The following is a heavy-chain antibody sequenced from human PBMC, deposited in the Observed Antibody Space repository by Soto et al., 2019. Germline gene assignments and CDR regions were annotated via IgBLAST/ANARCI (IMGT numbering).Heavy chain of an antibody. CDR1: GYTFTGYY. J-gene: IGHJ3*02. D-gene: IGHD3-10*01. CDR2: INPNSGGT. Sequence: ASVKVSCKASGYTFTGYYMHWVRRAPGQGLEWMGWINPNSGGTNYAQKFQGWVTMTRDTSISTAYMELSRLRSDDTAVYYCARDGLGTGDDAFDIWGQGTMVTVSS. CDR3: ARDGLGTGDDAFDI. V-gene: IGHV1-2*04.